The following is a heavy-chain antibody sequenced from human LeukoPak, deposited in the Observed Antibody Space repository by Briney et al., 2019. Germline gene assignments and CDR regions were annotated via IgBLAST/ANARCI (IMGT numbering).Heavy chain of an antibody. V-gene: IGHV1-2*02. D-gene: IGHD2-21*01. CDR2: INPNSGGT. CDR1: GYTFTGYY. Sequence: ASVEVSCKASGYTFTGYYMHWVRQAPGQGLEWMGWINPNSGGTNYAQKFQGRVTMTRDTSISTAYMELSRLRSEDTAVYYCARGSCGSGGDCYYYYMDVWGKGTTVTVSS. CDR3: ARGSCGSGGDCYYYYMDV. J-gene: IGHJ6*03.